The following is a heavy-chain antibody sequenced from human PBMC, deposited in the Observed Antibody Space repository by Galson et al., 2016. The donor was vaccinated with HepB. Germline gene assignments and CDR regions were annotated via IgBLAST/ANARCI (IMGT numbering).Heavy chain of an antibody. CDR1: GFTFSSFA. J-gene: IGHJ3*01. V-gene: IGHV3-23*01. CDR2: ISGSGGTT. CDR3: AREGAFTYYDILTGYSPPDAFDV. Sequence: SLRLSCAASGFTFSSFAINWVRQAPGKGLEWVSGISGSGGTTYHADSVKGRFTISRDNSKNTLSLQMNSLRAEDTAVYYCAREGAFTYYDILTGYSPPDAFDVWGQGTMVTVSS. D-gene: IGHD3-9*01.